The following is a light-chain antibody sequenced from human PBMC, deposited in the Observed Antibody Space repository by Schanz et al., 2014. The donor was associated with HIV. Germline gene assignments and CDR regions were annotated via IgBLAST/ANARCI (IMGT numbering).Light chain of an antibody. V-gene: IGKV3-20*01. CDR1: QSFSSGS. CDR2: GAS. CDR3: QHYGTSFT. Sequence: EIVLTQSPGTLSLSPGERATLSCRASQSFSSGSLAWYQHKPGQAPRLLIYGASSRANGIPARFSGAGSGTDFTLTISRLEPEDFAVYYCQHYGTSFTFGPGTKVDIK. J-gene: IGKJ3*01.